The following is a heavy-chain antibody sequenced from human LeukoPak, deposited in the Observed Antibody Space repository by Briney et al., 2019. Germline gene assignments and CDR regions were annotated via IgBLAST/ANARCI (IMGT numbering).Heavy chain of an antibody. CDR2: INPNSGGT. D-gene: IGHD3-22*01. CDR1: GYTFTSYD. Sequence: ASVKVSCKASGYTFTSYDINWVRQAPGQGLEWMGWINPNSGGTNYAQKFQGWVTMTRDTSISTAYMELSRLRSDDTAVYYCARELYYYDSSGYPLNWFDPWGQGTLVTVSS. J-gene: IGHJ5*02. V-gene: IGHV1-2*04. CDR3: ARELYYYDSSGYPLNWFDP.